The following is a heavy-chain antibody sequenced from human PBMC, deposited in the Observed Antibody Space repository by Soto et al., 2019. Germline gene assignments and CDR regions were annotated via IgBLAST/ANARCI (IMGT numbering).Heavy chain of an antibody. D-gene: IGHD5-12*01. J-gene: IGHJ4*02. Sequence: QLVQSGAEVKKPGASVRVSCKTSGPTFIAYYIHWVRQAPGQGLEWMGGIDPKSGGTTYEQKFLGRVNMTRDTYINTAYMDLNRLTSDDTAVYYCVSLSVDVPEWGQGTLITVSS. V-gene: IGHV1-2*02. CDR1: GPTFIAYY. CDR3: VSLSVDVPE. CDR2: IDPKSGGT.